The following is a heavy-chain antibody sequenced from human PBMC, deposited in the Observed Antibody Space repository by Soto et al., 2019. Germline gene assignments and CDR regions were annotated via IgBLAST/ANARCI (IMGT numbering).Heavy chain of an antibody. Sequence: EASVKVSCKASGGTFSSYAISWVRQAPGQGLEWMGGIIPIFGTANYAQKFQGRVTITADESTSTACMELSSLRSEDTAVYYCASSYDSSGYYHSLDYWGQGTLVTVSS. CDR2: IIPIFGTA. D-gene: IGHD3-22*01. V-gene: IGHV1-69*13. J-gene: IGHJ4*02. CDR1: GGTFSSYA. CDR3: ASSYDSSGYYHSLDY.